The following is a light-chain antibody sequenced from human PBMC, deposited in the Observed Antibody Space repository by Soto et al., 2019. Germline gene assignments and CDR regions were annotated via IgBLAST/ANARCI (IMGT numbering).Light chain of an antibody. V-gene: IGKV3-20*01. CDR2: GAS. CDR1: QSVSSSY. Sequence: EIVLTQSPGTLSVSPRERATLSCRASQSVSSSYLAWYQQKPGQAPRLLIYGASSRATGIPDRFSGSGSGTDFTLTISRLEPEDFAVYYCQHYGSSLWTFGQGTKVEIK. J-gene: IGKJ1*01. CDR3: QHYGSSLWT.